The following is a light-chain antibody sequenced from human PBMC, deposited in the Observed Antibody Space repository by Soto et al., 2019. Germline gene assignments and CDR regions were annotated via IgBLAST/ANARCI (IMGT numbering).Light chain of an antibody. CDR2: DDS. J-gene: IGLJ1*01. Sequence: SYELTQPPSVSVAPGQTARITCGGNNIGSKSVHWYQQKPGQAPVLGVYDDSDRPSGIPERFSGSNSGNTATLTISRVEDGDEADYYCQVWDSSSDHPNYVFGTGTKLTVL. CDR3: QVWDSSSDHPNYV. V-gene: IGLV3-21*02. CDR1: NIGSKS.